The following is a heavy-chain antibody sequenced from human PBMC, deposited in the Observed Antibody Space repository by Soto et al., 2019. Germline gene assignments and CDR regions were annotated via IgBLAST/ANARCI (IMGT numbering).Heavy chain of an antibody. CDR2: ISAYNGNT. D-gene: IGHD3-22*01. CDR3: ARVSVVVVITRSPVGYFDY. CDR1: GYTFTSYG. Sequence: QVQLVQSGAEVKKPGASVKVSCKASGYTFTSYGISWVRQAPGQGLEWMGWISAYNGNTNYAQKLQGRDTMTTDTSTSTAYLRRRGLRSDDTAVYYGARVSVVVVITRSPVGYFDYWGQGTLVTVSS. V-gene: IGHV1-18*01. J-gene: IGHJ4*02.